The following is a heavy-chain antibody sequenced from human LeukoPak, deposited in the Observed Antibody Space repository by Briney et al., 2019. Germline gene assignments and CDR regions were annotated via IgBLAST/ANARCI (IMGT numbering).Heavy chain of an antibody. Sequence: ASVKVSCKASGYTFTGYYMHWVRQAPGQGLEWMGWINPNSGGTNYAQKFQGWVTMTRDTSISTAYMELSRLRSDDTAVYYCAGNDYGDYDNWFDPWGQGTLVTVSS. V-gene: IGHV1-2*04. J-gene: IGHJ5*02. D-gene: IGHD4-17*01. CDR3: AGNDYGDYDNWFDP. CDR1: GYTFTGYY. CDR2: INPNSGGT.